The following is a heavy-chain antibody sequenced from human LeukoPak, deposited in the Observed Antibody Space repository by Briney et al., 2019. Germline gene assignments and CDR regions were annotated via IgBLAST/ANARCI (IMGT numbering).Heavy chain of an antibody. D-gene: IGHD3-3*01. CDR1: GGSISNYN. CDR2: IYSSGTT. Sequence: PSETLSLTCTVSGGSISNYNWSWIRQPPGEALEWIAYIYSSGTTNYNPSLRSRVSISIDTSKSQFSLRLSSATAADTAVYYCARSFLEWPDYYYYMDVWGKGTTVTVSS. CDR3: ARSFLEWPDYYYYMDV. V-gene: IGHV4-59*01. J-gene: IGHJ6*03.